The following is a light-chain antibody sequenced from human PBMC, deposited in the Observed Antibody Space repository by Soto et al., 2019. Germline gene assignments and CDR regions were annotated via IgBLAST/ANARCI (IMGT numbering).Light chain of an antibody. Sequence: EIVLTQSPGTLSLSPGERATLSCRASQRVSSRYLAWYQQKPGQAPRLLIYGASSRAAGIPDRFSGSGSGTDLTLTISRMEPKDFAVYYCQQYGSSPSWTFGQGTKVEI. CDR2: GAS. CDR3: QQYGSSPSWT. V-gene: IGKV3-20*01. J-gene: IGKJ1*01. CDR1: QRVSSRY.